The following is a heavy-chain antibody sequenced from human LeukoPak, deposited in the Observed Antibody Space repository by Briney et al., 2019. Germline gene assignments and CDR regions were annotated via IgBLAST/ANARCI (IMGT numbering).Heavy chain of an antibody. Sequence: PGGSLRLSCAASGFTFLGYSMNWLRQAPEKGLEWLSSIGIQNNTYYADSVKGRFIISRDNSKNLVYLQMNSLRVDDTAFYYCARGPAATPNWFDSWGLGTRVIVAS. D-gene: IGHD2-2*02. V-gene: IGHV3-69-1*02. CDR2: IGIQNNT. CDR1: GFTFLGYS. J-gene: IGHJ5*01. CDR3: ARGPAATPNWFDS.